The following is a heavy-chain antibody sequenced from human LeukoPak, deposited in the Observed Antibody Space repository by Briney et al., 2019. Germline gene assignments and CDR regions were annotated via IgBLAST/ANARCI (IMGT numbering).Heavy chain of an antibody. J-gene: IGHJ4*02. CDR2: IIPIFGTA. CDR1: GGTFSSYA. CDR3: ARPYAFENSSCYYYRDY. Sequence: ASVKVSCKASGGTFSSYAISWVRQAPGQGLEWMGGIIPIFGTANYAQKFQGRVTITADESTSTAYMELSSLRSEDTAVYYCARPYAFENSSCYYYRDYWGQGTLVTVSS. V-gene: IGHV1-69*13. D-gene: IGHD3-22*01.